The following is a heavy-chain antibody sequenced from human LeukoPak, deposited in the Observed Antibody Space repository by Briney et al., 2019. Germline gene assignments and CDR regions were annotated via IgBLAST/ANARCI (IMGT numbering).Heavy chain of an antibody. CDR2: ISSTGGTI. CDR1: GFTFSGYA. Sequence: PGGSLRLFCAASGFTFSGYAMNWVRRAPGKGLEWLSHISSTGGTIYYADSVKGRLTVSRDNAKNSLYLQMNSLRAGDTAVYYCAKSDPYGDSLIEIWGQGALVTVSS. CDR3: AKSDPYGDSLIEI. V-gene: IGHV3-48*03. D-gene: IGHD4-17*01. J-gene: IGHJ4*02.